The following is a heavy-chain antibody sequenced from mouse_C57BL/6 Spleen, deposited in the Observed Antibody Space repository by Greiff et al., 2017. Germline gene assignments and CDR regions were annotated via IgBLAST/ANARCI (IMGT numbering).Heavy chain of an antibody. CDR1: GFTFSDYY. V-gene: IGHV5-12*01. CDR2: ISNGGGST. D-gene: IGHD2-14*01. CDR3: ARHYRAMDY. J-gene: IGHJ4*01. Sequence: EVKLMESGGGLVQPGGSLKLSCAASGFTFSDYYMYWVRQTPEKRLEWVAYISNGGGSTYYPDTVKGRFTISRDNAKNTLYLQMSRLKSEDTAMYYCARHYRAMDYWGQGTSVTVSS.